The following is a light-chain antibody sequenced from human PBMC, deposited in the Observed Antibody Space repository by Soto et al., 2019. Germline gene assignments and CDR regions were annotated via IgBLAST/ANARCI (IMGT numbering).Light chain of an antibody. V-gene: IGKV1-5*03. Sequence: DIKMTQSPSTLSGSVGDRVTITCRASQTISSWLAWYQQKPGKAPKLLIYKASSLQSGVPSRFSGSGSGTEFTLTISSLQPDDFATYYCQQYNSYSWTFGQGTNVDI. CDR2: KAS. CDR3: QQYNSYSWT. J-gene: IGKJ1*01. CDR1: QTISSW.